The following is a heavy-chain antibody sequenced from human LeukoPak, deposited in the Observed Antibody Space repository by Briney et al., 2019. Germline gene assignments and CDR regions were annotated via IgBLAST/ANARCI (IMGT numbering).Heavy chain of an antibody. CDR1: GFTFSSSA. D-gene: IGHD6-13*01. CDR2: ISYDGSDK. V-gene: IGHV3-30*04. CDR3: ARDPKQLTYFDY. Sequence: PGGSLRLSCAVSGFTFSSSAMHWVRQAPGKGLEWVAVISYDGSDKYYADSVKGRFTISRDNSKNTLYVQMNSLRVEDTAVYYCARDPKQLTYFDYWGQGTLVTVSP. J-gene: IGHJ4*02.